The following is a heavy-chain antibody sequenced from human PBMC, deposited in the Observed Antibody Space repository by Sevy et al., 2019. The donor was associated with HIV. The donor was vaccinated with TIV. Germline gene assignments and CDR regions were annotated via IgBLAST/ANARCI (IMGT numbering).Heavy chain of an antibody. D-gene: IGHD3-22*01. Sequence: ASVKVSCKAFGGTFSSYAISWVRQAPGQGLEWMGGIIPISATANYAQKFQGRVTITADESTSTAYMEMNGLRSEDTAVYYCAGTDYYDSDGYYLYAFDIWGQGTVVTVSS. V-gene: IGHV1-69*13. CDR2: IIPISATA. J-gene: IGHJ3*02. CDR1: GGTFSSYA. CDR3: AGTDYYDSDGYYLYAFDI.